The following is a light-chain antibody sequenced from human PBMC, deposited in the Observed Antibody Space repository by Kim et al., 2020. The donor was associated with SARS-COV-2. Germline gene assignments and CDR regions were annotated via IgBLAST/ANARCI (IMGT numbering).Light chain of an antibody. J-gene: IGLJ2*01. CDR1: NIGSKS. CDR3: QVWDSSSDHPV. V-gene: IGLV3-21*04. Sequence: APGKTARITCGGNNIGSKSVHWYQQKPGQAPVLVIYNDSDRPSGIPERFAGSNSGNTATLTISRVEAGDEADYYCQVWDSSSDHPVFGGGTQLTVL. CDR2: NDS.